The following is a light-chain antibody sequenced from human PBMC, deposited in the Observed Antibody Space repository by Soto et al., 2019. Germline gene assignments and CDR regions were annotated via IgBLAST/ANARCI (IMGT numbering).Light chain of an antibody. CDR3: QQYNNWLFT. V-gene: IGKV3D-15*01. CDR1: QSVSSN. CDR2: GAS. J-gene: IGKJ3*01. Sequence: ETVMTQSPATLSVSPGERATLSCRASQSVSSNLAGYQQKPGQAPRLLIYGASTRATDIPARFSGSGSGTEFTLTISSLQSEDFAVYYCQQYNNWLFTFGPGTKVDIK.